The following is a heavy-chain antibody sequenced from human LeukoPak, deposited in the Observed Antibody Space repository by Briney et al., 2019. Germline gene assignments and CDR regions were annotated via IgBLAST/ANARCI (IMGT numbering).Heavy chain of an antibody. D-gene: IGHD3-10*01. CDR3: ARSSFSNGMDV. V-gene: IGHV3-48*03. Sequence: GGSLRLSCAASGFTFSSYDMNWVRQAPGKGLEWVSYIGGSRSGIYYADSVKGRFTISRDNARNSLYLQMDSLRAEDTAVYYCARSSFSNGMDVWGRGTTVTVSS. CDR1: GFTFSSYD. CDR2: IGGSRSGI. J-gene: IGHJ6*04.